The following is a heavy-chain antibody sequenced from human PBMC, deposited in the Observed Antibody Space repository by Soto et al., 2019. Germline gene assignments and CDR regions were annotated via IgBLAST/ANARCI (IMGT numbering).Heavy chain of an antibody. V-gene: IGHV3-9*01. D-gene: IGHD3-10*01. CDR2: ISWNSARI. CDR3: AKDILFGETSYYYGMDA. CDR1: GFTFDDYA. J-gene: IGHJ6*02. Sequence: EVQLVESGGGLVQPGRSLRLSCGASGFTFDDYAMHWVRQAPGKGLEWVSGISWNSARIDYADSVKGRFTVSRDNAKNSLYMQMNSLRAEDTALYFCAKDILFGETSYYYGMDAWGQGTTVTVSS.